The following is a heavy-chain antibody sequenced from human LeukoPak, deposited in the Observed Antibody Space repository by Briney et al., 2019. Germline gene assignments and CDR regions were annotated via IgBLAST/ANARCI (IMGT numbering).Heavy chain of an antibody. Sequence: SVKVSCKASGGTFSSYALSWVRQAPGQGLEWMGGIIPIFGTANYAQKFQGRVTITADESTSTAYMELSSLRSEDTAVYYCARATTVTPWYFDYWGQGTLVTVSS. CDR2: IIPIFGTA. J-gene: IGHJ4*02. D-gene: IGHD4-17*01. CDR3: ARATTVTPWYFDY. CDR1: GGTFSSYA. V-gene: IGHV1-69*13.